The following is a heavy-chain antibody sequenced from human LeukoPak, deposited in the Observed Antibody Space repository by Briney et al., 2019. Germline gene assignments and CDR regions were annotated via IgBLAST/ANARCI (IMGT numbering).Heavy chain of an antibody. D-gene: IGHD3-22*01. J-gene: IGHJ3*01. CDR1: GFTFTGYN. CDR3: ARNYYDNTGYYRDAFAA. Sequence: RGSLCPSPAASGFTFTGYNINWVRQAPGKGLEWVSFISSSGSFMYYADSLKGRFTVSRDNAKNSLFLQMNSLRAEDTAVYYCARNYYDNTGYYRDAFAALVQGTMATVSS. V-gene: IGHV3-21*01. CDR2: ISSSGSFM.